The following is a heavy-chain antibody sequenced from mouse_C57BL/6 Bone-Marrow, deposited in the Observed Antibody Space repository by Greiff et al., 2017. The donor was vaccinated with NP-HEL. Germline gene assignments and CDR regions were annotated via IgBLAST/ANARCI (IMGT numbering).Heavy chain of an antibody. CDR3: ARGAITTNYYAMDY. V-gene: IGHV2-2*01. CDR1: GFSFTSYG. CDR2: IWSGGST. Sequence: QVQLQQSGPGLVQPSQSLSITCTVSGFSFTSYGVHWVRQSPGKGLAWLGVIWSGGSTDYNAAFISRLSISKGKSKIQVFFKMNSLQADDTAIYYCARGAITTNYYAMDYWGQGTSVTVSS. J-gene: IGHJ4*01. D-gene: IGHD2-4*01.